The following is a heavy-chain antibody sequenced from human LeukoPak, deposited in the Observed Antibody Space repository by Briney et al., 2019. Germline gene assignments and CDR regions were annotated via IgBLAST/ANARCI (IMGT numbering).Heavy chain of an antibody. Sequence: ASVKVSCKASGYTFTSYGISWVRQAPGQGLEWMGWISAYNGNTNYAQKLQGRVTMTTDTSTNTAYMELRSLRSDDTAVYYCARVYYDFWSGYEYDAFDIWGQGTMVTVSS. CDR2: ISAYNGNT. CDR3: ARVYYDFWSGYEYDAFDI. J-gene: IGHJ3*02. D-gene: IGHD3-3*01. CDR1: GYTFTSYG. V-gene: IGHV1-18*01.